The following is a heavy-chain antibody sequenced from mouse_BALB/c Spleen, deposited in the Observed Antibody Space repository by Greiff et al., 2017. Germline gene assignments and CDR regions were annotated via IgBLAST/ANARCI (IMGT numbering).Heavy chain of an antibody. J-gene: IGHJ2*01. CDR2: IDPSDSYT. CDR3: ARRDDYPDY. D-gene: IGHD2-4*01. Sequence: VKLQQPGAELVKPGASVKLSCKASGYTFTSYWMHWVKQRPGQGLEWIGEIDPSDSYTNYNQKFKGKATLTVDKSSSTAYMQLSSLTSEDSAVYYCARRDDYPDYWGQGTTLTVSS. V-gene: IGHV1-69*02. CDR1: GYTFTSYW.